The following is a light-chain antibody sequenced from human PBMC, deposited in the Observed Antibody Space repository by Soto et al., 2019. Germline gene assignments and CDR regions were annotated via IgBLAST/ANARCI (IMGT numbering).Light chain of an antibody. CDR1: QSVLYSSNNKNY. Sequence: DIVMTQSPDSLAVSLGERATINCKSSQSVLYSSNNKNYLAWYQQKPGQPPKLLIYWASTRESGVPDRFSGSGSGTDFTLTISSQQAEDVAVYYCQQYYSTPYTFGQGTKLAIK. V-gene: IGKV4-1*01. CDR3: QQYYSTPYT. CDR2: WAS. J-gene: IGKJ2*01.